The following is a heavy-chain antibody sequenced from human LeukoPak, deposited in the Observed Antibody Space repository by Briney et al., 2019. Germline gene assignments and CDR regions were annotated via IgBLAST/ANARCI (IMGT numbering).Heavy chain of an antibody. CDR2: ISSSSSYI. Sequence: GGSLRLSCAASGFTFSSYSMNWVRQAPGKGLEWVSSISSSSSYIYYADSVKGRFTISRDNAKNSLYLQMNSLRAEDTAVYYCASSFSYCSGGSCYSGWFDPWGQGTLVTVSS. J-gene: IGHJ5*02. CDR3: ASSFSYCSGGSCYSGWFDP. D-gene: IGHD2-15*01. CDR1: GFTFSSYS. V-gene: IGHV3-21*01.